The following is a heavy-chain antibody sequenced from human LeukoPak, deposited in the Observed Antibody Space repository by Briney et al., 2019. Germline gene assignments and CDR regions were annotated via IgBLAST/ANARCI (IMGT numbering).Heavy chain of an antibody. Sequence: PGGSLRLSCAASGFTFSSYAMSWVRQAPGKGLEWVSAISGYGGTTYYADSVKGRFTISRDNSKNTLFLQMNSLRAEDTAVYDCARGGSSSWSYFDYWGQGTLVTVSS. CDR3: ARGGSSSWSYFDY. J-gene: IGHJ4*02. V-gene: IGHV3-23*01. D-gene: IGHD6-13*01. CDR1: GFTFSSYA. CDR2: ISGYGGTT.